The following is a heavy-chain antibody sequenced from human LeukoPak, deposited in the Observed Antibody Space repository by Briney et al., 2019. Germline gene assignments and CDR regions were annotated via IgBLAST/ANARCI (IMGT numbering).Heavy chain of an antibody. V-gene: IGHV3-72*01. D-gene: IGHD2-21*01. Sequence: PGGSLRLSCEASGFIFSDHDTDWVRQAPGKGLEWVGRTRNRANTYATQYAASVKGRFTISRDDSTNSLYLQMDGLKTADTAVYYCTSYSYALWGQGTLVTVSS. CDR1: GFIFSDHD. CDR2: TRNRANTYAT. CDR3: TSYSYAL. J-gene: IGHJ4*02.